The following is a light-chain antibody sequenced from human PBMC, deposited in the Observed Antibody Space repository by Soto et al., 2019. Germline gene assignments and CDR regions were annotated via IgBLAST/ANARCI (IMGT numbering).Light chain of an antibody. J-gene: IGKJ3*01. CDR3: QQLNSYPRT. V-gene: IGKV1-9*01. CDR1: QGINNY. Sequence: DIQLTQSPSFLSASVGDRVSITCRASQGINNYLAWYQQKPGKAPKLLIYAASTLQSGVPSRFSGSGSGTEFTLTISSLQPEDFATYYCQQLNSYPRTFGPGTEVDIK. CDR2: AAS.